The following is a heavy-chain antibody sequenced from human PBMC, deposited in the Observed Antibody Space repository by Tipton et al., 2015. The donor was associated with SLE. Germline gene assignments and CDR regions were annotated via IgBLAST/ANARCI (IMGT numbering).Heavy chain of an antibody. J-gene: IGHJ5*02. Sequence: QSGAEVKKPGASVKVSCTASGYTFTSYGISWVRQAPGQGLEWMGWISAYNGNTNYAQKLQGRVTMTTDTSTSTAYMELRSLRSDDTAVYYCARDCRGSSWAPNCGFDPWGQGTLVTVSS. D-gene: IGHD6-13*01. CDR1: GYTFTSYG. CDR2: ISAYNGNT. CDR3: ARDCRGSSWAPNCGFDP. V-gene: IGHV1-18*01.